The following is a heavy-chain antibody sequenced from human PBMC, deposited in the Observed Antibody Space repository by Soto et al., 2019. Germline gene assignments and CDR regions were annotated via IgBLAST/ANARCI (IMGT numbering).Heavy chain of an antibody. J-gene: IGHJ4*02. V-gene: IGHV3-53*01. CDR2: VYSGGST. Sequence: EVQLVESGGGLIQPGGSLRLSCAASGFTVSSDYMTWVRQAPGKGLEWVSLVYSGGSTYYADSVKGRFTISRDKSRNTRYLQMDRLRAEETAVYYCARGSGGWYWGQGTLVTVSS. D-gene: IGHD2-15*01. CDR3: ARGSGGWY. CDR1: GFTVSSDY.